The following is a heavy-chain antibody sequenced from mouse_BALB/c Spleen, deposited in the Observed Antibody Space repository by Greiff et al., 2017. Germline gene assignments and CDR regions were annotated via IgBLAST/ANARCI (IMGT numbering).Heavy chain of an antibody. CDR1: GFTFSSFG. CDR2: ISSGSSTI. Sequence: EVKLVESGGGLVQPGGSRKLSCAASGFTFSSFGMHWVRQAPEKGLEWVAYISSGSSTIYYADTVKGRFTISRDNPKNTLFLQMTSLRSEDTAMYYCARDDYDEDYFDYWGQGTTLTVSS. D-gene: IGHD2-4*01. V-gene: IGHV5-17*02. J-gene: IGHJ2*01. CDR3: ARDDYDEDYFDY.